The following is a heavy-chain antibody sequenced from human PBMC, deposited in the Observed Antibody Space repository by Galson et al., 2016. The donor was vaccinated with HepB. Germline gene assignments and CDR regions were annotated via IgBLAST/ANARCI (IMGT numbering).Heavy chain of an antibody. D-gene: IGHD2-2*01. J-gene: IGHJ5*02. V-gene: IGHV6-1*01. CDR1: GDSVSSQSAA. CDR2: TSPPSPWYR. CDR3: ARRTVVPTAGNWFDP. Sequence: CALSGDSVSSQSAAWTWIRHSPSSGLEWLGRTSPPSPWYRDSAFSVKSRITINPDTSKNQFSLQLNSVTPEDTAVYYCARRTVVPTAGNWFDPWGQGTLVTVSS.